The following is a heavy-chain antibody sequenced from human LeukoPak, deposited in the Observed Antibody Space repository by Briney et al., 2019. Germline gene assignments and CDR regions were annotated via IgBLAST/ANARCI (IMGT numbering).Heavy chain of an antibody. V-gene: IGHV3-66*01. CDR2: IYSGGST. J-gene: IGHJ4*02. CDR1: GFTVSSNY. CDR3: ARDGPYESLGFELWFGEPLAED. D-gene: IGHD3-10*01. Sequence: GGSLRLSCAASGFTVSSNYMSWVRQAPGKGLEWVSVIYSGGSTYYADSVKGRFTISRDNSKNTLYLQMNSLRAEDTAVYYCARDGPYESLGFELWFGEPLAEDWGQGTLVTVSS.